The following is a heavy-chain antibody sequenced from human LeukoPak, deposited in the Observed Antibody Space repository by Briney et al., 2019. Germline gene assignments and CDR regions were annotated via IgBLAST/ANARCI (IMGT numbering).Heavy chain of an antibody. D-gene: IGHD5-18*01. V-gene: IGHV4-31*03. CDR2: IYYSRST. Sequence: SETLSLTCTVSGGSISSCGYYWIWIRQHPGKGLEWIGYIYYSRSTYYNPFLNSRVTISVDTSKNQFSLKLSSVTAADPAVYYCARVYSYGSSVVDYWGQGTLVTVSS. J-gene: IGHJ4*02. CDR1: GGSISSCGYY. CDR3: ARVYSYGSSVVDY.